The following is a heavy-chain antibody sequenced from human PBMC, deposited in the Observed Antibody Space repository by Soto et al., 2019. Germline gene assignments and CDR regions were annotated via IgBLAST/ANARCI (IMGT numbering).Heavy chain of an antibody. Sequence: ASVKVSCKASGYIFTGYHIHWVRQAPGRGLEWMGWINPNSGDTGYAQTFQGRVTMTRDTSFNLVYMEMSGLMPDDTAVYYCARDARGTRGFDEMDIWGQGTTVTVSS. CDR2: INPNSGDT. V-gene: IGHV1-2*02. CDR3: ARDARGTRGFDEMDI. J-gene: IGHJ6*02. CDR1: GYIFTGYH. D-gene: IGHD3-9*01.